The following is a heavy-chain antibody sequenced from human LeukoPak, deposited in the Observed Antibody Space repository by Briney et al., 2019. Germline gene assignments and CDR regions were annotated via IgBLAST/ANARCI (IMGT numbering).Heavy chain of an antibody. D-gene: IGHD1-26*01. Sequence: GGSLRLSCAASGFSFSTHWMSWVRQAPGKGLEWVANIQQDGNEQNYVDSVKGRFTISRDNAENSLYLQMNSLRAEDTALYYCPRDKVMGATYFDHWGQGTLVTVSS. CDR3: PRDKVMGATYFDH. CDR2: IQQDGNEQ. J-gene: IGHJ4*02. CDR1: GFSFSTHW. V-gene: IGHV3-7*01.